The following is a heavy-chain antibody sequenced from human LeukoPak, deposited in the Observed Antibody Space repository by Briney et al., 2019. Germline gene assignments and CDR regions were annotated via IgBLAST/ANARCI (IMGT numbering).Heavy chain of an antibody. D-gene: IGHD3-22*01. V-gene: IGHV3-9*01. CDR2: ISWNSGSI. Sequence: GGSLRLSCAASGFTFYDYAMHWVRQAPGKGLEWVSGISWNSGSIGYADSVKGRFTISRDNAKNSLYLQMNSLRAEDTALYYCAKDNYYDSSGIFDYWGQGTLVTVSS. J-gene: IGHJ4*02. CDR3: AKDNYYDSSGIFDY. CDR1: GFTFYDYA.